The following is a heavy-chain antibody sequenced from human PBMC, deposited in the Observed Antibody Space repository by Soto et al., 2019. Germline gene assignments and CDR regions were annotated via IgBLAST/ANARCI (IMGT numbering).Heavy chain of an antibody. CDR2: IYYSGST. CDR3: ARANYDSSTYFLDY. CDR1: GASISSGDYY. J-gene: IGHJ4*02. V-gene: IGHV4-30-4*01. D-gene: IGHD3-22*01. Sequence: QVQLQESGPGLVKPSQTLSLTCTVSGASISSGDYYWTWIRQPPGKGLEWIGSIYYSGSTYYNPSLNSRFTISVDTSNNQFSLNLSAVTAADTAVYYCARANYDSSTYFLDYWGQGTLVAVSS.